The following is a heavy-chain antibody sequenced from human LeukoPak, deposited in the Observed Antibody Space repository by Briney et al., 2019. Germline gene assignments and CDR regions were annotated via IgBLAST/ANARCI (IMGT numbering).Heavy chain of an antibody. J-gene: IGHJ5*02. V-gene: IGHV3-33*06. D-gene: IGHD1-26*01. CDR3: AKSGVGASQNWFDP. CDR2: IWYDGSNQ. CDR1: GFTFSNHG. Sequence: PGGSLRLSCAASGFTFSNHGMHWARQAPGKGLEWVAVIWYDGSNQYYADSVKGRFTISRDNSKNTLYLQMNSLRAEDTAVYYCAKSGVGASQNWFDPWGQGTLVTVSS.